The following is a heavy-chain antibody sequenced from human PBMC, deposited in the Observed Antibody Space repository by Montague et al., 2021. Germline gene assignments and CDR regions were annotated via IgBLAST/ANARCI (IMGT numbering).Heavy chain of an antibody. J-gene: IGHJ4*01. Sequence: SLRLSCAASGFTFSHFWMHWVRQAPGTGLVWVSRIVGDGHYKNYADSVQGRFTISRDNAENTLYLQMDGLRVGDTAVYYCVRDGDGFNFDYWGHGTLVTVSS. V-gene: IGHV3-74*01. CDR2: IVGDGHYK. CDR3: VRDGDGFNFDY. CDR1: GFTFSHFW. D-gene: IGHD5-24*01.